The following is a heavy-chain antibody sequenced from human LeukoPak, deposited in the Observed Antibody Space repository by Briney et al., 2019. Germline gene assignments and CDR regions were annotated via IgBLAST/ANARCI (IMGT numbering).Heavy chain of an antibody. CDR2: MNPNRGNT. D-gene: IGHD3-3*01. CDR3: ARGLELDAFDI. J-gene: IGHJ3*02. CDR1: GYTFTNYD. V-gene: IGHV1-8*01. Sequence: ASVKVSCKASGYTFTNYDIHWVRQATGQGLEWMGWMNPNRGNTGSAQKFQGRVTMTRNTSISTAYMELSSLRSEDTAVFYCARGLELDAFDIWGQGTMVTVSS.